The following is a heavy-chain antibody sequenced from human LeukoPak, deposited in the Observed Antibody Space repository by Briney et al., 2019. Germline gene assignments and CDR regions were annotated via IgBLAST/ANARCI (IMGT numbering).Heavy chain of an antibody. V-gene: IGHV1-46*01. J-gene: IGHJ6*02. CDR3: ARPRYYYYGMDV. Sequence: ASVKVSCKASGYSFTSYYMHWVRQAPGQWLEWMGIINPSGGSTSYAQKFQGRVTMTRDTSTSTVYMELSSLRSEDTAVYYCARPRYYYYGMDVWGQGTTVTVSS. CDR2: INPSGGST. CDR1: GYSFTSYY.